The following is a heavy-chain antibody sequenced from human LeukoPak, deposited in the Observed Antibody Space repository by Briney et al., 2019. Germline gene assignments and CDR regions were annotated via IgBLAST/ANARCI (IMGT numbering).Heavy chain of an antibody. V-gene: IGHV4-39*07. Sequence: PSETLSLTCTVSGGSISSSSYYWGWIRQPPGKGLEWIGSIYYSGSTYYNPSLKSRVTISVDTSKNQFSLKLSSVTAADTAVYYCARVVDSSSWVNYYYYYYMDVWGKGTTVTVSS. J-gene: IGHJ6*03. CDR2: IYYSGST. CDR3: ARVVDSSSWVNYYYYYYMDV. CDR1: GGSISSSSYY. D-gene: IGHD6-13*01.